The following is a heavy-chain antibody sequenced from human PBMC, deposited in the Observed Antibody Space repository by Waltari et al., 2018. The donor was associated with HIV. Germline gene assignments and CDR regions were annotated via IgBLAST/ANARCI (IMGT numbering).Heavy chain of an antibody. Sequence: QVHMVQSGAELRKPGASVTVSCKASVYTFTNYGITWVRQAPGKGLEWMGWISGYNGDTKYAQKVRGRVTMTTDTSTSTAYLEMGSLRFDDTAVYYCARDHYYGSSGYYSDYWGQGTLVTVSS. J-gene: IGHJ4*02. CDR3: ARDHYYGSSGYYSDY. CDR2: ISGYNGDT. D-gene: IGHD3-22*01. CDR1: VYTFTNYG. V-gene: IGHV1-18*01.